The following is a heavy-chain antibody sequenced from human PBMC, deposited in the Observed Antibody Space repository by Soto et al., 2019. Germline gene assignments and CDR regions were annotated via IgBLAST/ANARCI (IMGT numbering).Heavy chain of an antibody. CDR1: GYMFISYG. V-gene: IGHV1-18*01. Sequence: ASVKVSCKASGYMFISYGINWVRQAPGQGLEWMGWISAYNGNTKYAQNLQGRVTMTTDTSTSTAYMEMRSLRSDDTAVYYCVRDLDGSGSYYTDYWGPGTLVTVSS. D-gene: IGHD3-10*01. CDR2: ISAYNGNT. CDR3: VRDLDGSGSYYTDY. J-gene: IGHJ4*02.